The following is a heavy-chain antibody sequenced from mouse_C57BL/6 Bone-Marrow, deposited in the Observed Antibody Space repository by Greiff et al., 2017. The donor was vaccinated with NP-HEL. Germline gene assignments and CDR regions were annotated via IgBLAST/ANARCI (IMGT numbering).Heavy chain of an antibody. D-gene: IGHD3-2*02. Sequence: QVQLQQPGAELVRPGSSVKLSCKASGYTFTSYWMDWVKQRPGQGLEWIGNIYPSDSETHYNQKFKDKATLTVDKSSSTAYMQLSSLTSEDSAVYYGAREATRYFDVWGTGTTVTVSS. CDR2: IYPSDSET. J-gene: IGHJ1*03. CDR3: AREATRYFDV. V-gene: IGHV1-61*01. CDR1: GYTFTSYW.